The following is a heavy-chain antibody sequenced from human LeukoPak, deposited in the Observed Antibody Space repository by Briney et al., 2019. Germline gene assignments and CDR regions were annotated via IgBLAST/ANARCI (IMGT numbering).Heavy chain of an antibody. Sequence: ASETLSLTCTVSGGPISTSSYYWSWIRQPPGKRLEWIGTVYYTGRTYYNPSLKSRVTISVDASKKQFSLKLSSVTAADTGVYYCARRPGSGSRHFDYWGQGTLVTVSS. CDR2: VYYTGRT. D-gene: IGHD3-10*01. J-gene: IGHJ4*02. V-gene: IGHV4-39*01. CDR1: GGPISTSSYY. CDR3: ARRPGSGSRHFDY.